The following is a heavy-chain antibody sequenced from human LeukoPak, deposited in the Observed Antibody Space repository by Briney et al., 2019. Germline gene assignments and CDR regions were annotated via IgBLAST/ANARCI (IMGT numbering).Heavy chain of an antibody. J-gene: IGHJ4*02. D-gene: IGHD2-2*01. Sequence: GGSLRLSCAASGFNFSNHAMHWVRQAPGKGLEWVAVISSDGSNKYYADSVKGRFTISRDNSKNTLYLQMNSLRAEDTAVYYCAKDHCSSTSRYLGPLDYWGQGTLVTVSS. CDR3: AKDHCSSTSRYLGPLDY. V-gene: IGHV3-30*04. CDR1: GFNFSNHA. CDR2: ISSDGSNK.